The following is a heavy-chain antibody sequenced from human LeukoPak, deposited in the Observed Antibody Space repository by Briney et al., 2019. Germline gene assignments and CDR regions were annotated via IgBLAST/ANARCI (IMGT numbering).Heavy chain of an antibody. V-gene: IGHV3-64*01. Sequence: HPGGSLRLSCAASGFTFSSYAMHWVRQAPGKGLEYVSAISSNGGSTYYANSVKGRFTISRDNSKNTLYLQMGSLRAEDMAVYYCATNGITTMWFGELDLDSDYFDYWGQGTLVTVSS. CDR3: ATNGITTMWFGELDLDSDYFDY. J-gene: IGHJ4*02. CDR2: ISSNGGST. CDR1: GFTFSSYA. D-gene: IGHD3-10*01.